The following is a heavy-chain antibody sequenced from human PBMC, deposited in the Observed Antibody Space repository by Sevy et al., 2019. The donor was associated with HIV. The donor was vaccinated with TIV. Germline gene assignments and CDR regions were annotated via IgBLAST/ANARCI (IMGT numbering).Heavy chain of an antibody. CDR2: IWYDGSSK. Sequence: GGSLRLSCAASGFSFSNYGMHWDRQAPGKGLEWVALIWYDGSSKYYAHSVKGRFTISRDNSKNTLSLQMNSLRAEDTAVYYCVRGADYFDSSGANFEYWGQGTLVTVSS. D-gene: IGHD3-22*01. CDR1: GFSFSNYG. J-gene: IGHJ4*02. V-gene: IGHV3-33*01. CDR3: VRGADYFDSSGANFEY.